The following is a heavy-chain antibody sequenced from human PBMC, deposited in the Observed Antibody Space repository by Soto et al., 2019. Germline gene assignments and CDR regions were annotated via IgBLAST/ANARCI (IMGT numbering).Heavy chain of an antibody. J-gene: IGHJ4*02. CDR1: GFTFSSYS. CDR3: ARQYYYDSSGYHYRYFDY. D-gene: IGHD3-22*01. CDR2: ISSSSSTI. V-gene: IGHV3-48*02. Sequence: VQLVESGGGLVQPGGSLRLSCAASGFTFSSYSMNWVRQAPGKGLEWVSYISSSSSTIYYADSVKGRFTISRDNAKNSLYLQMNSLRDEDTAVYYCARQYYYDSSGYHYRYFDYWGQGTLVTVSS.